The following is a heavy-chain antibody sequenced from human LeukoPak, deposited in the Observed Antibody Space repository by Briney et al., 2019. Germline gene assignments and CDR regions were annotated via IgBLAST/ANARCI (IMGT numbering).Heavy chain of an antibody. Sequence: GGSLRLSCAASGFTFSSYAMSWVRQAPGKGLEWVSAISGSGGSTYYADSVKGRFTISRDNSKNTLYLQMNSLRAEDTAVYYCARRYYYDSSGYYYYPYFDYWGQGTLVTVSS. D-gene: IGHD3-22*01. J-gene: IGHJ4*02. CDR3: ARRYYYDSSGYYYYPYFDY. CDR2: ISGSGGST. V-gene: IGHV3-23*01. CDR1: GFTFSSYA.